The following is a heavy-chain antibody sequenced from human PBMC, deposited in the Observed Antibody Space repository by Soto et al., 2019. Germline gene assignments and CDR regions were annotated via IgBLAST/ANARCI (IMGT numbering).Heavy chain of an antibody. Sequence: SETLSLTCTVSGGSISSYFWSWIRQPPGKGLEWIAFTYDSGSTNYNPSLKSRVSASVDRSKNQFSLKLNSVTAADTAVYYCARGWSSSWPYWGQGALVTVS. CDR2: TYDSGST. CDR1: GGSISSYF. CDR3: ARGWSSSWPY. D-gene: IGHD6-13*01. J-gene: IGHJ4*02. V-gene: IGHV4-59*01.